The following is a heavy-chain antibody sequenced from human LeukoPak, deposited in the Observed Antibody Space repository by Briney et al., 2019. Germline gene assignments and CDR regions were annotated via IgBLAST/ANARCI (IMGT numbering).Heavy chain of an antibody. D-gene: IGHD1-26*01. Sequence: ASVKVSCKASGGIFSSYAISWVRQAPGQGLEWMGRIIPILGIANYAQKFQGRVTITADKSTSTAYMELSSLRSEDTAVYYCARLTYSGSYYAFDIWGQGTMVTVSS. CDR3: ARLTYSGSYYAFDI. CDR1: GGIFSSYA. CDR2: IIPILGIA. J-gene: IGHJ3*02. V-gene: IGHV1-69*04.